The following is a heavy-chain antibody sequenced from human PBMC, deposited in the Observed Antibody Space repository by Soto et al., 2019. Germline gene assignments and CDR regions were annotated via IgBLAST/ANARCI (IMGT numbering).Heavy chain of an antibody. Sequence: QVQLQESGPGLVKPSQTLSLTCTVSGDTTTDNYWGWIRQPPGKGLEWIGHIYYSGSTDYNPSLKSRLDTTIDTYKNQCSLKRRSVTAADTAVYFCTIEGGVSSDGLYYFDSWCQGSLVTVSS. CDR1: GDTTTDNY. V-gene: IGHV4-30-4*01. J-gene: IGHJ4*02. CDR2: IYYSGST. D-gene: IGHD3-16*01. CDR3: TIEGGVSSDGLYYFDS.